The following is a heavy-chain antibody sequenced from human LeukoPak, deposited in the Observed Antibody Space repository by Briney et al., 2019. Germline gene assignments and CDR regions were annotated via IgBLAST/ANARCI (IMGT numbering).Heavy chain of an antibody. Sequence: PGGSLRLSCAASGFTFSDYSMHWVRQAPGKGLEWAAIISYDGSQKYYADPVMGRFTISRDNSKNTLYVEMNSLRAEDTAVYYCARAVRHPIVVVPAATQYYFDYWGQGTLVTVSS. J-gene: IGHJ4*02. CDR1: GFTFSDYS. CDR3: ARAVRHPIVVVPAATQYYFDY. D-gene: IGHD2-2*01. CDR2: ISYDGSQK. V-gene: IGHV3-30*04.